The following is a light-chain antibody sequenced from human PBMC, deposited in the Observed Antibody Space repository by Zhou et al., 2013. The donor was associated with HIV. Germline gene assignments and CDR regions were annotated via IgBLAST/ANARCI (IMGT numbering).Light chain of an antibody. CDR3: MQALETPYT. Sequence: DVALTQSPLSLSVSPGEAASISCRSSQSLFNGYYYLDWYLQKPGQSPQLLIYLASNRASGVPDRFSGSRSGTNFTLKISRVEAADVGIYYCMQALETPYTFGQGTNLEIK. J-gene: IGKJ2*01. V-gene: IGKV2-28*01. CDR2: LAS. CDR1: QSLFNGYYY.